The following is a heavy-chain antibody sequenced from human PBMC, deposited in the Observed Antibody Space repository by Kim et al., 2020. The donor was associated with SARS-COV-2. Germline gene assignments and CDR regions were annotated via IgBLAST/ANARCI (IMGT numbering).Heavy chain of an antibody. J-gene: IGHJ6*02. CDR2: MNPNSGNT. D-gene: IGHD6-13*01. Sequence: ASVKVSCKASGYTFTSYDINWVRQATGQGLEWMGWMNPNSGNTGYAQKFQGRVTMTRNTSISTAYMELSSLRSEDTAVYYCARGSSRSPLAAALQIYYYYGMDVWGQGTTVTVSS. CDR3: ARGSSRSPLAAALQIYYYYGMDV. V-gene: IGHV1-8*01. CDR1: GYTFTSYD.